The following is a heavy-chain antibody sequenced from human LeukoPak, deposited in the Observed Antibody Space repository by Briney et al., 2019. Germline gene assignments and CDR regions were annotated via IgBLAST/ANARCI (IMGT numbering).Heavy chain of an antibody. CDR3: AGDVGACLSLVVRGPDY. Sequence: PGGSLRLSCAASGFTFSNYGMHWVRQAPGKGLEWVAVIWYDGNNKYYADSVKGRFTISRDNSKNTLFLQRNSLRVEDTAVYYWAGDVGACLSLVVRGPDYWGQGTLVTVSS. D-gene: IGHD1-26*01. J-gene: IGHJ4*02. V-gene: IGHV3-33*01. CDR1: GFTFSNYG. CDR2: IWYDGNNK.